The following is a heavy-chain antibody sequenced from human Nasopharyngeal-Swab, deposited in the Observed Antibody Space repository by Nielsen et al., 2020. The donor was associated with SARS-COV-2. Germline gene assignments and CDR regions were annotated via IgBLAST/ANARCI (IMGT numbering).Heavy chain of an antibody. J-gene: IGHJ4*02. V-gene: IGHV3-74*01. D-gene: IGHD2-2*01. Sequence: GGSLRLSCGASGITFSTYWMHWVRQGPGKGLVWVSRINTDGSTTSYATSVKGRFIIYRDNAKHPLYLKINSLRAEDKAVYYCARVGQPAAFDYWGQGTLVTVSS. CDR3: ARVGQPAAFDY. CDR1: GITFSTYW. CDR2: INTDGSTT.